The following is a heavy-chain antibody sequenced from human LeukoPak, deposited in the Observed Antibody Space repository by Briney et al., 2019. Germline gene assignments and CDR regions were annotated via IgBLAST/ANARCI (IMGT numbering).Heavy chain of an antibody. J-gene: IGHJ4*02. Sequence: GGSLRLSCAASGFTLSSYDMHWIRQAPGKGLEWVSYISSSGSTIYYADSVKGRFAISRDNAKNSLYLQMNSLRAEDTAVYYCARGNLFYCSSTSCPPDYWGQGTLVTVSS. CDR1: GFTLSSYD. V-gene: IGHV3-11*04. D-gene: IGHD2-2*01. CDR3: ARGNLFYCSSTSCPPDY. CDR2: ISSSGSTI.